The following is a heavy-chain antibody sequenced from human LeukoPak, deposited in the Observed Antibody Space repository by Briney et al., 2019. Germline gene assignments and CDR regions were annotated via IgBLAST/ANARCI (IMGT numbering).Heavy chain of an antibody. J-gene: IGHJ4*02. CDR3: AKGDSGWYVFDY. CDR1: GFTFSSYA. CDR2: ISGSGGST. V-gene: IGHV3-23*01. D-gene: IGHD6-19*01. Sequence: GGSLRLSCAASGFTFSSYAMSWVHQAPGKGLEWVSAISGSGGSTYYADSVKGRFTISRDNSKNTLYLQMNSLRAEDTAVYYCAKGDSGWYVFDYWGQGTLVTVSS.